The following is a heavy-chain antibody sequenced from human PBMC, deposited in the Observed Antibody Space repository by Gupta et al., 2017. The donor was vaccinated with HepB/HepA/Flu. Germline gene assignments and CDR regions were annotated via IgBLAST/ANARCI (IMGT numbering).Heavy chain of an antibody. J-gene: IGHJ4*02. CDR1: GGSFSVYY. Sequence: QVQLQQWGAGLLKPSETLSLTCAVYGGSFSVYYWSWICQPQGKGLEWIGEINHSGSTNYNPSLKSRVTISVDTSKNQFSLKLSSVTAADTAVYYCARSEPTGSYYDSSGYYGYWGQGTLVTVSS. CDR3: ARSEPTGSYYDSSGYYGY. D-gene: IGHD3-22*01. CDR2: INHSGST. V-gene: IGHV4-34*01.